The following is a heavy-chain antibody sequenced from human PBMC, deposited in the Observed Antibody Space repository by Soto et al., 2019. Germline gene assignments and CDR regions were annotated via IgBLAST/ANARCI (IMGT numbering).Heavy chain of an antibody. Sequence: QVQLVQSGAEVKKPGSSVKVSCKASGGTFSSYAISWVRQAPGQGLEWMGGIIPIFGTANYAQKFQGRVTITADQSTSTAYMELSSLRSEDTAVYYCARGGEYYDSSGYYPPHYFDYWGQGTLVTVSS. CDR1: GGTFSSYA. V-gene: IGHV1-69*01. CDR3: ARGGEYYDSSGYYPPHYFDY. D-gene: IGHD3-22*01. J-gene: IGHJ4*02. CDR2: IIPIFGTA.